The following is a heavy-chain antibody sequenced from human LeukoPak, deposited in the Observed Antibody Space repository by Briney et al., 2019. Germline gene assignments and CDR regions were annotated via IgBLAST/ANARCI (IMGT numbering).Heavy chain of an antibody. Sequence: SETLTLTCAVYGGSFSGYYWSWIRQPPGKGLEWIGEINHGGSTNYNPSLKRRVTISVDTSKNQFSLKLSSVTAADTAVYYCARAPVGGPAVYFDLWGRGTLVTVSS. CDR2: INHGGST. V-gene: IGHV4-34*01. D-gene: IGHD4-23*01. CDR3: ARAPVGGPAVYFDL. J-gene: IGHJ2*01. CDR1: GGSFSGYY.